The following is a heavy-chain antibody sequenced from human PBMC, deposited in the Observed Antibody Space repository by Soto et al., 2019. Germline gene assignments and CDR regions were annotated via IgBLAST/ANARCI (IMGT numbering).Heavy chain of an antibody. J-gene: IGHJ6*02. V-gene: IGHV3-11*06. CDR3: ARTVTNIYYYGMDV. D-gene: IGHD4-4*01. CDR1: GFTFSYYY. CDR2: ISSSSSYT. Sequence: GGSLRLSCAASGFTFSYYYMSWIRQAPGKGLEWVSYISSSSSYTNYADSVKGRFTISRDNAKNSLYLQMNSLRAEDTAVYYCARTVTNIYYYGMDVWGQGTTVTVSS.